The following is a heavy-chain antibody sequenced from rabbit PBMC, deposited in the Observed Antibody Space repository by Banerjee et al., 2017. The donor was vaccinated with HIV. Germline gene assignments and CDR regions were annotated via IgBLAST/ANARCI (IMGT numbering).Heavy chain of an antibody. V-gene: IGHV1S40*01. D-gene: IGHD6-1*01. Sequence: QSLEESGGDLVKPGASLTLTCTAAGFSFSSSYYMCWVRQAPGKGPEWIACIYTGDGNTYYVSWAKGRFTISKTSSTTVDLKMTSLTAADTATYFCARAYGGYASYGYAFSLWGQGTLVTVS. CDR3: ARAYGGYASYGYAFSL. CDR2: IYTGDGNT. J-gene: IGHJ4*01. CDR1: GFSFSSSYY.